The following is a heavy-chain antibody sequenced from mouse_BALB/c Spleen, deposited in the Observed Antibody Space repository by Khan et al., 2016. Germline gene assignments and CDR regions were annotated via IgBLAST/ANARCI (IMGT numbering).Heavy chain of an antibody. CDR2: FDPENGNT. V-gene: IGHV14-1*02. Sequence: VQLQQSGAELVRPGALVKLSCKASGFNIKDYYMHWVKQRPEQGLEWIGWFDPENGNTIYDPKFQGKASITADTSSNTAYLQLSSLTSEDTAVYYCARSTATYFDYWGQGTTLTVSS. D-gene: IGHD1-2*01. J-gene: IGHJ2*01. CDR3: ARSTATYFDY. CDR1: GFNIKDYY.